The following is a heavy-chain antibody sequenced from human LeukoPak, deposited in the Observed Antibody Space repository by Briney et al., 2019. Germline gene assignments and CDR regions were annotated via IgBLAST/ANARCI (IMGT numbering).Heavy chain of an antibody. CDR2: ISSSSSYI. D-gene: IGHD3-10*01. J-gene: IGHJ4*02. Sequence: GGSLRLSCAASGFTFSSYSMNWVRQAPGKGLEWVSSISSSSSYIYYADSVKGRFTISRDNAKNSLYLQMNSLRAEDTAVYYCAKDGGITMVRGVIIKREYYFDYWGQGTLVTVSS. V-gene: IGHV3-21*01. CDR1: GFTFSSYS. CDR3: AKDGGITMVRGVIIKREYYFDY.